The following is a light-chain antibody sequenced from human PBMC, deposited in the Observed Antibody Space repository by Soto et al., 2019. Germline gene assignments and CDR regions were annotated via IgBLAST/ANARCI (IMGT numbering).Light chain of an antibody. CDR2: DAS. Sequence: EVVLTQSPATLSLSPGERATLSCTASQSVTTYLAWYQQKPGQAPRLLISDASTRATGIPARFSGSGSGTDFTLTISSLEPEDFAVYYCQQRSNWPPGVTFGPGTKVDIK. J-gene: IGKJ3*01. CDR3: QQRSNWPPGVT. CDR1: QSVTTY. V-gene: IGKV3-11*01.